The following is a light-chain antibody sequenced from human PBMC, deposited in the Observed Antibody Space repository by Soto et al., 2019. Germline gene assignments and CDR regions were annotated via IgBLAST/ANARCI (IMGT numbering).Light chain of an antibody. J-gene: IGLJ1*01. CDR1: SSDVGGYNF. CDR3: SSYTSSRSCV. Sequence: QSLLTQPASVSGSPGQSVTISCTGTSSDVGGYNFVSWYRQHPGKAPKLMIYEVSYRPSGVSNRFSGSKSGNTASLTISGLQAEDEADYYCSSYTSSRSCVVGNRTKVTVL. CDR2: EVS. V-gene: IGLV2-14*01.